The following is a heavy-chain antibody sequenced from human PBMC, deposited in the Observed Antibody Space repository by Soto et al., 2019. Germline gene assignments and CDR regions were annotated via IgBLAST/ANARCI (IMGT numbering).Heavy chain of an antibody. J-gene: IGHJ3*02. Sequence: GGSLKLSCAASGFTLSSYTMSWVRQAPGKGREWVSAIRGSGGSTYYADSVKGRFTISRDNSKNTLYLQMNSLRAEDTAVYYCAKGVGVVVPAAHAFDIWGQGTMVTVSS. CDR1: GFTLSSYT. D-gene: IGHD2-2*01. CDR3: AKGVGVVVPAAHAFDI. CDR2: IRGSGGST. V-gene: IGHV3-23*01.